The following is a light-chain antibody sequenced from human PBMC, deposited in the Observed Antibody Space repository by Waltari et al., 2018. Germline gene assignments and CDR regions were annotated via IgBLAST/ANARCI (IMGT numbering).Light chain of an antibody. CDR2: AAS. Sequence: DMQLTQSPSSLSSSVGDRVTITCRASQSISSDLNWYQQKPGKAPKVLVYAASNLQSGVPSRFSGSGSGTDFTLTISSLQPEDSATYYCQKSSSWTFGQGTKVEIK. V-gene: IGKV1-39*01. CDR1: QSISSD. CDR3: QKSSSWT. J-gene: IGKJ1*01.